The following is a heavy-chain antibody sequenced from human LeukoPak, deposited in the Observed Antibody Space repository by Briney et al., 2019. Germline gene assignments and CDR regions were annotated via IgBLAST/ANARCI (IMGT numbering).Heavy chain of an antibody. D-gene: IGHD3-16*01. Sequence: GGSLRLSCAASGFTFSSYAMSWVRQAPGKGLEWVSSISGSGGNTYYADSVKGRFTISRDNSKNTLFLHMNSLRAEDTAVYYCAKALGGYHFDYWGQGTLVTVSS. CDR1: GFTFSSYA. CDR2: ISGSGGNT. V-gene: IGHV3-23*01. CDR3: AKALGGYHFDY. J-gene: IGHJ4*02.